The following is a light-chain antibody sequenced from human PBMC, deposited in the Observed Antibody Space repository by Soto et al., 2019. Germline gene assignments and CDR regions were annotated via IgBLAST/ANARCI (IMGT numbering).Light chain of an antibody. Sequence: IPMTQSPSSLSASVGDTVTITCRASEAISNYLVWVQQKPGKAPKSLIFAASTLASGVPSRFRGGGSRTDFSLTINNLQPEDFATYYCHQYSAYPLTFGGGTRV. V-gene: IGKV1-16*01. J-gene: IGKJ4*01. CDR2: AAS. CDR1: EAISNY. CDR3: HQYSAYPLT.